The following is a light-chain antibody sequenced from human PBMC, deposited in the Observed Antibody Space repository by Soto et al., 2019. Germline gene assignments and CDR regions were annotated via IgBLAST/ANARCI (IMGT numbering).Light chain of an antibody. Sequence: SSELTQPPSLSVSPGQTASITCSGDKLGDKYASWYQQKPGQSPLLVIYQDSKRPSGIPERFSGSNSGNTATLTISVTQSVDEADYYCQAWDSRTAVFGGGTKVNVL. CDR1: KLGDKY. CDR3: QAWDSRTAV. J-gene: IGLJ2*01. CDR2: QDS. V-gene: IGLV3-1*01.